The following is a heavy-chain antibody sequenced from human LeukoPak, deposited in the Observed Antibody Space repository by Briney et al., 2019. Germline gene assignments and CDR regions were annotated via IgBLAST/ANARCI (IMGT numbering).Heavy chain of an antibody. CDR1: GGSISSSSYY. CDR2: IYYSGST. CDR3: ARRRPAAGKAGFDY. D-gene: IGHD6-13*01. Sequence: SETLSLTCTVSGGSISSSSYYWGWIRQPPGKGLEWIGSIYYSGSTYYNPSLKSRVTISVDTSKNQFSLKLSSVTAADTAVYYCARRRPAAGKAGFDYWGRGTLVTVSS. V-gene: IGHV4-39*01. J-gene: IGHJ4*02.